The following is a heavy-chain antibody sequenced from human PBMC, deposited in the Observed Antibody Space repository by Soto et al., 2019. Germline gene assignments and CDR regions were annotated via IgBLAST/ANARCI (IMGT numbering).Heavy chain of an antibody. D-gene: IGHD2-8*02. J-gene: IGHJ4*02. Sequence: EVQLVESGGGLVPPGGSLRLSCAASGFTFSSYWMGWVRQAPGKGLEWVANIQQDGSERHYGGSVKGRFTISRDNAKNSLYLQMNSLGAEDTAVYYCLESGGAADYWGQGTLVTVSS. CDR3: LESGGAADY. CDR2: IQQDGSER. V-gene: IGHV3-7*03. CDR1: GFTFSSYW.